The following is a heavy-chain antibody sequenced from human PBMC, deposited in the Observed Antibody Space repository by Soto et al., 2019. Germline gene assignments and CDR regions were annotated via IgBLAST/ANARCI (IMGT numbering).Heavy chain of an antibody. V-gene: IGHV1-18*01. D-gene: IGHD6-19*01. CDR2: ISAYNGNT. J-gene: IGHJ4*02. Sequence: ASVKVSCKAPGYTFTSYGISWVRQAPGQGLEWMGWISAYNGNTNYAQKLQGRVTMTTDTSTSTAYMELRSLRSDDTAVYYCARDRSAIAVAEDFDYWGQGTLVTVSS. CDR3: ARDRSAIAVAEDFDY. CDR1: GYTFTSYG.